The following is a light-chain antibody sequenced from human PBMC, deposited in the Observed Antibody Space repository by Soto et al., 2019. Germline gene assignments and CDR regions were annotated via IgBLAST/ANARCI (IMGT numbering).Light chain of an antibody. CDR2: DVS. Sequence: QSALTQPRSVSGSPGQSVTISCSGTNSDIGGYNYVSWYQQHPGKAPKVMIYDVSRRPSGVPDRFSGSKSGNTASLTISGLQAQDEADYHCCSSADAYNFWVFGGGTKVTVL. CDR3: CSSADAYNFWV. CDR1: NSDIGGYNY. V-gene: IGLV2-11*01. J-gene: IGLJ3*02.